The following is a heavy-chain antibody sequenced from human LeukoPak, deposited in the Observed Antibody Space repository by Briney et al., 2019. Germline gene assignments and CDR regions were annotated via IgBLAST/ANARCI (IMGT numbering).Heavy chain of an antibody. CDR3: AKGGRYCSSTSCYNPAHYYYYYMDV. J-gene: IGHJ6*03. Sequence: GGSLRLSCAASGFTFSSYAMSWVRQAPGKGLEWVSDISGSGGSTYYADSVKGRFTISRDNSKNTLYLQMNSLRAEDTAVYYCAKGGRYCSSTSCYNPAHYYYYYMDVWGKGTTVTVSS. CDR2: ISGSGGST. D-gene: IGHD2-2*02. V-gene: IGHV3-23*01. CDR1: GFTFSSYA.